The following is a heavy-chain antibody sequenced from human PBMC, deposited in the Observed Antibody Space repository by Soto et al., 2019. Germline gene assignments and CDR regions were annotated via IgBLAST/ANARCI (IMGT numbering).Heavy chain of an antibody. CDR3: ARDRNTYYYDSSGRGVGY. V-gene: IGHV1-46*03. J-gene: IGHJ4*02. Sequence: QVQLVQSGAEVKKPGASVKVSCKASGYTFTSYYMHWVRQAPGQGLEWMGIISPSGGSTSYAQKXQGRVTMPRDXXTXTXXMELSSLRSEDTAVYYCARDRNTYYYDSSGRGVGYWGQGTLVTVSS. CDR1: GYTFTSYY. CDR2: ISPSGGST. D-gene: IGHD3-22*01.